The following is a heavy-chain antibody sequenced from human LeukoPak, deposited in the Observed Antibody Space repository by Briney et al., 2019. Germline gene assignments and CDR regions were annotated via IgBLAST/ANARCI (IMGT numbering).Heavy chain of an antibody. CDR1: GFTFSSYE. CDR3: SREGSDGYNFDY. D-gene: IGHD5-24*01. CDR2: INPSGDRI. J-gene: IGHJ4*02. Sequence: GGSLRLSCAASGFTFSSYELIWVRQAPGRGLEWGSYINPSGDRIYYADSVKGQFTISRDNDKNSLYLQMNSLRAEDTGVYYCSREGSDGYNFDYWGQGTLVTVSS. V-gene: IGHV3-48*03.